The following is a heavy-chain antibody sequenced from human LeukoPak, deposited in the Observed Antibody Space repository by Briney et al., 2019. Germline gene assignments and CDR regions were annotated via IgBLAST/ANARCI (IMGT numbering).Heavy chain of an antibody. CDR1: GGSISSYY. J-gene: IGHJ4*02. V-gene: IGHV4-59*01. CDR3: ARDRGYIDY. Sequence: SETLSLTCTVSGGSISSYYGSWIRQPPGKGLEWIGYIYYSGSSNYNPSLKSRVTISVDTSKNQFSLKLRSVTAADTAVYYCARDRGYIDYWGQGTLVTVSS. CDR2: IYYSGSS. D-gene: IGHD3-22*01.